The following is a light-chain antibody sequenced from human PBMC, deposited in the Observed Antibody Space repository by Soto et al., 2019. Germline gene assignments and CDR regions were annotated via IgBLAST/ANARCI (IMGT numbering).Light chain of an antibody. J-gene: IGKJ5*01. CDR3: QQRSNWPIT. Sequence: VMTQSPATLPVSPGERATLSCRASHSVSASLAWYQQKPGQAPRLLISGASTRAAGIPARFSGSGSGTDFTLTIGSLEPEDFAIYYCQQRSNWPITFGQGTRLEIK. CDR1: HSVSAS. V-gene: IGKV3-15*01. CDR2: GAS.